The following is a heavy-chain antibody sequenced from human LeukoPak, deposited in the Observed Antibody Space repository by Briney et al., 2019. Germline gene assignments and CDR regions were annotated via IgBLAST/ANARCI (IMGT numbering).Heavy chain of an antibody. J-gene: IGHJ4*02. D-gene: IGHD3-3*01. CDR2: IRSKAYGGTT. Sequence: GRSLRLSCTASGFTFGDYAMSWVRQAPGKGLEWVGFIRSKAYGGTTEYAASVKGRFTISRDDSKSIAYLQMNSLKTEDTAVYYRTRVISRLTIFGVVIEGAVDYWGQGTLVTVSS. CDR3: TRVISRLTIFGVVIEGAVDY. V-gene: IGHV3-49*04. CDR1: GFTFGDYA.